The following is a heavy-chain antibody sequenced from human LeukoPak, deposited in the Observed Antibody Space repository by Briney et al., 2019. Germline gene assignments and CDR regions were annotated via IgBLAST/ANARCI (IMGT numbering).Heavy chain of an antibody. CDR2: IRSNSDGGTI. CDR3: ATDFYDST. J-gene: IGHJ5*02. CDR1: GFTFSNAW. D-gene: IGHD3-22*01. V-gene: IGHV3-15*07. Sequence: GGSLRLSCATSGFTFSNAWMNWVRQAPGKGLEWVGRIRSNSDGGTIDYAAPVKGRFTLSRDDSKTTLYLQMNSLQTEDTAVYYCATDFYDSTWGQGTLAAVSS.